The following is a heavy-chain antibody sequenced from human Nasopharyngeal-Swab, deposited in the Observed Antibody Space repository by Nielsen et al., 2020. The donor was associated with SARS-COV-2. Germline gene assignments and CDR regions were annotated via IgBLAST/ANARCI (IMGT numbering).Heavy chain of an antibody. Sequence: SLKISCTASGFTFEDFAMLWVRQAPGKGLEWVSGISYNSNNIGYADSVKGRFTISRDNAKNTLYLQMNSLRAEDMGFYYCAKDGMHHTFDIWGQGTMVTVSS. V-gene: IGHV3-9*03. J-gene: IGHJ3*02. CDR1: GFTFEDFA. CDR3: AKDGMHHTFDI. CDR2: ISYNSNNI.